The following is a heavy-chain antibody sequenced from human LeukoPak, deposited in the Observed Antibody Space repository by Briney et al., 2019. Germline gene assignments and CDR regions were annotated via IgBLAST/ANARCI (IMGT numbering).Heavy chain of an antibody. Sequence: GGSLRLSCAASGFTFDDYAMHWVRQAPGKGLEWVSGISWNSGSIGYADSVKGRFTISRDNAKNSLYLQMNSLRAEDMALYYCAKGQQLVPYDAFDIWGQGTMVTVSS. CDR2: ISWNSGSI. D-gene: IGHD6-13*01. J-gene: IGHJ3*02. CDR3: AKGQQLVPYDAFDI. V-gene: IGHV3-9*03. CDR1: GFTFDDYA.